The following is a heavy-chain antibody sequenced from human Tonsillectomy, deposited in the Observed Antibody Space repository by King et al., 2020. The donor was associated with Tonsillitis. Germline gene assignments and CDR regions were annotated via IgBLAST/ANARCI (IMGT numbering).Heavy chain of an antibody. CDR1: EFTFSSYR. J-gene: IGHJ4*02. CDR3: ARDQSNWNEDLFDF. V-gene: IGHV3-7*01. CDR2: IKQDGSEK. Sequence: VQLVESGGDLVQPGGSLRLSCAASEFTFSSYRMSWVRQAPGKGLEWVANIKQDGSEKYYVDSVKGRFTISRDNAKDSLFLQMNSLRAEDTAVYYCARDQSNWNEDLFDFWGQGTLVTVSS. D-gene: IGHD1-1*01.